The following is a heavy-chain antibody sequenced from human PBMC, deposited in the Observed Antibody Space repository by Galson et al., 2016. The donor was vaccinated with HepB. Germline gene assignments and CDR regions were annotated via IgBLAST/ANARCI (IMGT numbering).Heavy chain of an antibody. Sequence: SLRLSCAASGFPFSTYTMNWVRQAPGKGLQWVSSISGTTAYIYYADSVKGRFTISRDNAKNSLSLEMNSLRAEHTAVYYCARDKKYPVLTAFYYYGMDVWGQGTTVTVSS. CDR3: ARDKKYPVLTAFYYYGMDV. CDR2: ISGTTAYI. D-gene: IGHD4/OR15-4a*01. J-gene: IGHJ6*02. V-gene: IGHV3-21*01. CDR1: GFPFSTYT.